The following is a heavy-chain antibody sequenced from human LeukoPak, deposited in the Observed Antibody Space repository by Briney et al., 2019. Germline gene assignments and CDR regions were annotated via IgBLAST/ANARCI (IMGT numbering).Heavy chain of an antibody. CDR1: GYTFTSYG. J-gene: IGHJ5*02. V-gene: IGHV1-18*01. CDR2: ISAYNGDT. Sequence: ASVKVSCKASGYTFTSYGISWVRQAPGQGLEWMGWISAYNGDTNYAQKLQGRVTITTDKSTSTAYMQLRSLRSDDTAVYYCARDSGVRGIIISENWFDPWGQGTLVTVSS. CDR3: ARDSGVRGIIISENWFDP. D-gene: IGHD3-10*01.